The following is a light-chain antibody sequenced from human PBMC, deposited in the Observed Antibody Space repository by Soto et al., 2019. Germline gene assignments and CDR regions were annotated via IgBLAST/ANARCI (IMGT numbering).Light chain of an antibody. CDR2: GAS. Sequence: EIVLTHSPGTLSLSPGERATLSFMASQSVSNNYLAWYQQKPGQAPRLLIYGASNRATGIPDRFSGSGSGTDFTLTISRLEPEDFAVYYCQQYGSSGTFGQGTKVDIK. CDR1: QSVSNNY. V-gene: IGKV3-20*01. CDR3: QQYGSSGT. J-gene: IGKJ1*01.